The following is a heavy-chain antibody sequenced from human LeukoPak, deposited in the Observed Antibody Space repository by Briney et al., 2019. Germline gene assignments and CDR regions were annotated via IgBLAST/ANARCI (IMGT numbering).Heavy chain of an antibody. Sequence: ASVKVSCKASGYNISSYGISWVRQAPGQGLEWMGWISAYNGNTKYVEKFQGRVSMTTDTSTRIVYMDLRSLRSDDTAVYYCARGIAVAGTDYFDYWGQGTLVTVSS. CDR2: ISAYNGNT. J-gene: IGHJ4*02. CDR3: ARGIAVAGTDYFDY. V-gene: IGHV1-18*01. CDR1: GYNISSYG. D-gene: IGHD6-19*01.